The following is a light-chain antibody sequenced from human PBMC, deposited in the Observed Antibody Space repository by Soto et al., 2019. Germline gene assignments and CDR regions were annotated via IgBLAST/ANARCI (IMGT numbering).Light chain of an antibody. CDR3: QQFGMSLT. Sequence: EIVLTQAPATLSLSPGERATLSCGASQSVSSIYLAWYQQKPGLAPRLLIYDVSNRFTGVPDRFSGSGSGTDFTLTISRLEPEDFAVYYCQQFGMSLTFGGGTQVDIK. CDR1: QSVSSIY. CDR2: DVS. V-gene: IGKV3D-20*01. J-gene: IGKJ4*01.